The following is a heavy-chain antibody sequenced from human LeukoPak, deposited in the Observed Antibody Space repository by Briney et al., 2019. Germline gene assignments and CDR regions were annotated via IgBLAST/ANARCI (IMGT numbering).Heavy chain of an antibody. V-gene: IGHV3-48*04. CDR3: ARDTGSQDSSSWYGAVDY. CDR2: ISSSSSTI. CDR1: GFTFSSYS. D-gene: IGHD6-13*01. J-gene: IGHJ4*02. Sequence: AGGSLRLSCAASGFTFSSYSMNWVRQAPGKGLEWVSYISSSSSTIYYADSVKGRFTISRDNAKNSLYLQMNSLRAEDTAVYYCARDTGSQDSSSWYGAVDYWGQGTLVTVSA.